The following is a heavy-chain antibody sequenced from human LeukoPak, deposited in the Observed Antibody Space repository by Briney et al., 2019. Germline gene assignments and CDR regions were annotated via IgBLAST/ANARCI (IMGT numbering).Heavy chain of an antibody. CDR1: GFTFSSHG. D-gene: IGHD6-19*01. V-gene: IGHV3-23*01. CDR3: AKGRLAGIFRGAFDI. Sequence: GGSLRLSCAASGFTFSSHGMNWVCQAPGEGLEWVSGISPSGGITYYTDSVKGRFTISRDNSKNTLYLQMNSLRAEDTAVYYCAKGRLAGIFRGAFDIWGQGTMVTVSS. CDR2: ISPSGGIT. J-gene: IGHJ3*02.